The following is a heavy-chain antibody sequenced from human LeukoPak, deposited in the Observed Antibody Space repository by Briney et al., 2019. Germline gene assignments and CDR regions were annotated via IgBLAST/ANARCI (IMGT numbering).Heavy chain of an antibody. Sequence: GRSLRLSRAASGFTFDDYAMHWVRQAPGKGLEWVSGISWNSGSIGYADSVKGRFTISRDNAKNSLYLQMNSLRAEDTALYYCAKVSEVRGADYWGQGTLVTVSS. CDR3: AKVSEVRGADY. D-gene: IGHD3-10*01. J-gene: IGHJ4*02. V-gene: IGHV3-9*01. CDR2: ISWNSGSI. CDR1: GFTFDDYA.